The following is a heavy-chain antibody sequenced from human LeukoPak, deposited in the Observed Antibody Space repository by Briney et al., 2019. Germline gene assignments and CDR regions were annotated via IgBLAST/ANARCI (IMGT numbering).Heavy chain of an antibody. D-gene: IGHD1-26*01. J-gene: IGHJ4*02. Sequence: GSLRLSCAASGFTFSRYWMHWVRQAPGKGLVWVSCIKSDGSSTSTADSAKGRFTIPRDNAKNTVYLQMNSLRAEDTAVYYCVRDNRSYNFDYWGQGTLVTVSS. CDR1: GFTFSRYW. V-gene: IGHV3-74*01. CDR2: IKSDGSST. CDR3: VRDNRSYNFDY.